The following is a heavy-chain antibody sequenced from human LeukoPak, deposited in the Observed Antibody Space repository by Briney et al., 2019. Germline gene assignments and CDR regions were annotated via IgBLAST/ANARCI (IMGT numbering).Heavy chain of an antibody. J-gene: IGHJ4*02. CDR3: ARDQTAEMASLGAKDY. V-gene: IGHV1-46*01. CDR2: INPSGGST. D-gene: IGHD5-24*01. CDR1: GYTFTSYY. Sequence: ASVTVSCTESGYTFTSYYMHWVRQAPGQGLEWMGIINPSGGSTSYAQKFQGRVTMTRDTSTSTVYMELSSLRSEDTAVYYCARDQTAEMASLGAKDYWGQGTLVTVSS.